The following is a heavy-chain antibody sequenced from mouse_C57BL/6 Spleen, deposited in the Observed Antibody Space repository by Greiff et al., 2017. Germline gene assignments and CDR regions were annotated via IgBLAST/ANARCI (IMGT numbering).Heavy chain of an antibody. J-gene: IGHJ2*01. Sequence: VQLKESGPGLVKPSQSLSLTCSVTGYSITSGYYWNWIRQFPGNKLEWMGYISYDGSNNYNPSLKNRISITRDTSKNQFFLKLNSVTTEDTATYYCARDPTTAFDYWGQGTTLTVSS. CDR2: ISYDGSN. CDR1: GYSITSGYY. CDR3: ARDPTTAFDY. V-gene: IGHV3-6*01. D-gene: IGHD1-2*01.